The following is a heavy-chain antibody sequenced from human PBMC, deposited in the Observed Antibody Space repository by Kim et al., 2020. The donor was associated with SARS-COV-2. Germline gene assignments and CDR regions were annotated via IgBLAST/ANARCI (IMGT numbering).Heavy chain of an antibody. J-gene: IGHJ4*02. Sequence: GGSLRLSCAASGFTFSSNAMTWVRQAPGKGLEWVSSISGSGDSTYYSDSVKGRFTISRDNSKNTLYLQMNSLRAEDTAVYYCAKDQELFLSVQSNWGQGTLVTVSS. D-gene: IGHD3-10*01. CDR2: ISGSGDST. V-gene: IGHV3-23*01. CDR1: GFTFSSNA. CDR3: AKDQELFLSVQSN.